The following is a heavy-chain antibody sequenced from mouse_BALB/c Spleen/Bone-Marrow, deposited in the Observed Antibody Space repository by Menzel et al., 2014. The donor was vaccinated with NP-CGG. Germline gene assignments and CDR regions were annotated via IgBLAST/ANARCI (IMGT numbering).Heavy chain of an antibody. CDR1: GFSLTSYG. J-gene: IGHJ3*01. V-gene: IGHV2-3*01. CDR2: IWGDGST. D-gene: IGHD3-3*01. Sequence: VNVVDSGPGLVSPSQSLSITCTVSGFSLTSYGVSWVRQPPGKGLEWLGVIWGDGSTNYHSALISRLSISKDNSKSXVFLKLNSLQNEDTPPCYCRGGPCVAYWGEETLVTVSA. CDR3: RGGPCVAY.